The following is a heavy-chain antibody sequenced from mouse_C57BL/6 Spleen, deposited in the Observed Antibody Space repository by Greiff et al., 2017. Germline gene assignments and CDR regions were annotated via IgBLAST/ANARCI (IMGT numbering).Heavy chain of an antibody. CDR2: INPNYGTT. J-gene: IGHJ2*01. V-gene: IGHV1-39*01. D-gene: IGHD1-1*01. Sequence: VHVKQSGPELVKPGASVKISCKASGYSFTDYNMNWVKQSNGKSLEWIGVINPNYGTTSYNQKFKGKATLTVDQSSSTAYMQLNSLTSEDSAVYYCAYYYGSSQYYFDYWGQGTTLTVSS. CDR1: GYSFTDYN. CDR3: AYYYGSSQYYFDY.